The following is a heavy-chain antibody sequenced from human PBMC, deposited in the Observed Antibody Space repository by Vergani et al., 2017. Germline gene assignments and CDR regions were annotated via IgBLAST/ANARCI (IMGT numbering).Heavy chain of an antibody. Sequence: QLQLQESGPGPVKPSETPSLTRIVPGGSICSSSYYWGWIRQPPGEGLEWSGGIYYSGSTYYNPSLKSRVTISVDTSKNQFSLRRSSVSAAGTGVCYSASPENSSSAEERAFDVWSEGTIVTVSS. D-gene: IGHD6-6*01. CDR2: IYYSGST. CDR3: ASPENSSSAEERAFDV. J-gene: IGHJ3*01. CDR1: GGSICSSSYY. V-gene: IGHV4-39*01.